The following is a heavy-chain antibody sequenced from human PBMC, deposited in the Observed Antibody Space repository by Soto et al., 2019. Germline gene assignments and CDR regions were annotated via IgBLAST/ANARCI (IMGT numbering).Heavy chain of an antibody. CDR3: ASGGIVGAGTPRHYFGY. V-gene: IGHV1-2*02. CDR2: INPTSDAT. Sequence: QVQLVQSGAEVKEPGASVKVSCQASGYTFTDYYIPWVRQAPGQGLAWMGRINPTSDATKHAEKFQGRVAMARDTAISTAYMDLSSLTSDDTAVYYCASGGIVGAGTPRHYFGYWGQGTLGTVSS. J-gene: IGHJ4*02. CDR1: GYTFTDYY. D-gene: IGHD6-19*01.